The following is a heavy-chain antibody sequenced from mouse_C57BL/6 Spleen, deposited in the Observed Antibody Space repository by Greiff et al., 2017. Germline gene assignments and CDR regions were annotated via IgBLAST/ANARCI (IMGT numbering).Heavy chain of an antibody. J-gene: IGHJ1*03. V-gene: IGHV1-19*01. D-gene: IGHD1-2*01. Sequence: EVKLMESGPVLVKPGASVKMSCKASGYTFTDYYMNWVKQSHGKSLEWIGVINPYNGGTSYNQKFKGKATLTVDKSSSTAYMELNSLTSEDSAVYYCARTAFDVWGTGTTVTVSS. CDR2: INPYNGGT. CDR3: ARTAFDV. CDR1: GYTFTDYY.